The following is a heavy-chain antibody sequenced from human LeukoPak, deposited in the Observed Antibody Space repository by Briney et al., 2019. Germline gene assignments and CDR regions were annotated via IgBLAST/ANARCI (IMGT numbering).Heavy chain of an antibody. J-gene: IGHJ5*02. Sequence: GGSLRLSCAASGFIFTTHWMSWVRQAPGKGLEWVANINQDGSEKYYVDSVKGRFTISRDNAKNSLFLQMNSLRAEDTAVYYCARNKDIVVVPAALNWFDPWGQGTLVTVPS. CDR3: ARNKDIVVVPAALNWFDP. V-gene: IGHV3-7*01. CDR1: GFIFTTHW. D-gene: IGHD2-2*01. CDR2: INQDGSEK.